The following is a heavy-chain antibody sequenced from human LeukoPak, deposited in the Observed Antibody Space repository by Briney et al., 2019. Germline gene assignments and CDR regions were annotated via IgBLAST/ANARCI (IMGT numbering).Heavy chain of an antibody. D-gene: IGHD3-22*01. CDR2: FYPGDSDT. V-gene: IGHV5-51*01. Sequence: GESLKISCQCSGYSFTTYWIGGVRQLPGRGLEWMGFFYPGDSDTRCIPSLPGQVTIPADKSISTASLQRSSLKASHTAMYYCATQFRESSGYYSYYFDYWGQGTLVTVSS. CDR3: ATQFRESSGYYSYYFDY. J-gene: IGHJ4*02. CDR1: GYSFTTYW.